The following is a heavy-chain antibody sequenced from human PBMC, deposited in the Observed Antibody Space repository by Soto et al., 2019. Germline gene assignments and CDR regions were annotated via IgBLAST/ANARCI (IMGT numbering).Heavy chain of an antibody. D-gene: IGHD1-1*01. V-gene: IGHV2-5*02. Sequence: QITLRESGPALVKPTQTLTLTCTFSGFSLTTSGEGVGWIRQPPGKAPEWLALIYWDDDKRYSPSLKNRLTISGDTSRSQVVLTMTNMEPVDTATYYCAHRKKTVIVATYFDYWGQGTLVTVSS. J-gene: IGHJ4*02. CDR3: AHRKKTVIVATYFDY. CDR2: IYWDDDK. CDR1: GFSLTTSGEG.